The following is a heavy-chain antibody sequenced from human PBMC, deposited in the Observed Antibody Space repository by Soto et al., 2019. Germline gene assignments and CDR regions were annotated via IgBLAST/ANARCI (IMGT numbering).Heavy chain of an antibody. Sequence: GASVKVSCKASGYTFTSYGISWVRQSPGQGLEWMGWMNPNSGNTGYAQKFQGRVTMTRNTSISTAYMELSSLRSEDTAVYYCAKDLDYDFWRYGMDVWGQGTTVTVSS. J-gene: IGHJ6*02. CDR3: AKDLDYDFWRYGMDV. V-gene: IGHV1-8*02. CDR1: GYTFTSYG. CDR2: MNPNSGNT. D-gene: IGHD3-3*01.